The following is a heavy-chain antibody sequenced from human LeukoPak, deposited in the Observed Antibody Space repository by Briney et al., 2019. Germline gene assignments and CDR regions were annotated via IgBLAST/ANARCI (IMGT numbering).Heavy chain of an antibody. J-gene: IGHJ6*03. D-gene: IGHD2-2*01. CDR2: MNPNSGNA. Sequence: ASVKVSCKASGYTFINYDINWVRQATGQGLEWMGWMNPNSGNAGYAQKFQGRVTITRNTSISTAYMELSSLRSEDTAVYYCARGPFVGYCSSTSCKRTYYYYYMDVWGKGTTVTVSS. CDR1: GYTFINYD. V-gene: IGHV1-8*01. CDR3: ARGPFVGYCSSTSCKRTYYYYYMDV.